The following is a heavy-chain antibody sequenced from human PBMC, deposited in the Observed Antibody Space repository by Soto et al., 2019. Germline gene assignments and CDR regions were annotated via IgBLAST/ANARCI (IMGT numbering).Heavy chain of an antibody. D-gene: IGHD3-10*01. CDR1: GFTFSSYS. V-gene: IGHV3-21*06. CDR2: ISSSSSYI. Sequence: PGGSLRLSCAASGFTFSSYSMNWVRQAPGKGLEWVSSISSSSSYIYYADSVKGRFTISRDNAKNSLYLQMSSLRAEDTAVYCCASLLGDVTTLDNWGQGTLVTVSS. J-gene: IGHJ4*02. CDR3: ASLLGDVTTLDN.